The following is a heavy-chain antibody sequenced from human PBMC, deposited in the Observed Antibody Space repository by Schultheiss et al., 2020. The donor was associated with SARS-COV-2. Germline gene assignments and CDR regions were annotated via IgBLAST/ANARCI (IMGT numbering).Heavy chain of an antibody. V-gene: IGHV1-18*04. CDR2: ISAYNGNT. J-gene: IGHJ4*02. CDR3: AKGLQLVQD. D-gene: IGHD6-13*01. CDR1: GYTFTSYG. Sequence: ASVKVSCKASGYTFTSYGISWVRQAPGQGLEWMGWISAYNGNTNYAQKFQGRVTMTRNTSISTAYMELSSLRSEDTAVYYCAKGLQLVQDWGQGTLVTVSS.